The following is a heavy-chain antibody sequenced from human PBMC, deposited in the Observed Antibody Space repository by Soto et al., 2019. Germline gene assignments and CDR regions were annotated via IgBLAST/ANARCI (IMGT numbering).Heavy chain of an antibody. J-gene: IGHJ6*03. Sequence: QVQLQQWGTGLLKPSETLSLICAVSGGSFSGYYWSWIRQPPGQGLEWMGEINDSGRTKYNPSLRSRVTISVDTSKNPFSLKMSPGTDAAKALYYWAGRLILWYGDLYRRGDLYYHRDVLGKGTTVTASS. CDR3: AGRLILWYGDLYRRGDLYYHRDV. CDR1: GGSFSGYY. D-gene: IGHD3-10*01. CDR2: INDSGRT. V-gene: IGHV4-34*01.